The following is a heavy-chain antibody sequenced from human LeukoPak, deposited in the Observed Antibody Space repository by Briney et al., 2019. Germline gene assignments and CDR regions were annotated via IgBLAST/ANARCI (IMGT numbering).Heavy chain of an antibody. J-gene: IGHJ4*02. D-gene: IGHD5-18*01. CDR1: GYTFTRYY. Sequence: ASVKVSCKASGYTFTRYYMHWVRQAPGQGLEWMGIINPSGGSTSYAQKFQGRVTMTRDTSTSTVYMELSSLRSEDTAVYYCAREGREFRQLWYFDYWGQGTLVTVSS. CDR3: AREGREFRQLWYFDY. V-gene: IGHV1-46*01. CDR2: INPSGGST.